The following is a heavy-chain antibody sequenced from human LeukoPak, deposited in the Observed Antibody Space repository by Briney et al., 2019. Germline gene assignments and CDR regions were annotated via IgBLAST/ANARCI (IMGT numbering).Heavy chain of an antibody. D-gene: IGHD1-26*01. CDR3: AKRVGATPIDY. V-gene: IGHV3-74*01. CDR2: INSDGSST. CDR1: GFTFRSYW. J-gene: IGHJ4*02. Sequence: GGSLRLSCAASGFTFRSYWMHCVRQGPGKGLVWVSSINSDGSSTYYADSVKGRFTISRDNAKNTLYLQMNSLRAEDTAVYYCAKRVGATPIDYWGQGTLVTVSS.